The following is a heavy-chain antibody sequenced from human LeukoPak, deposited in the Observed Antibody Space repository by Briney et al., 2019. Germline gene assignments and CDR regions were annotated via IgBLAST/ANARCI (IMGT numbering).Heavy chain of an antibody. Sequence: QPGRSLRLSCAASGFTFNNYAMHWVRQAPGKGLEWVAIISYDGSNKYYADSVKGRFTISRDNSKNTLFLQMNSLRAEDTAVYYCASPGYSSGWYSFDYWGQGTLVTVSS. CDR1: GFTFNNYA. CDR3: ASPGYSSGWYSFDY. V-gene: IGHV3-30*04. J-gene: IGHJ4*02. CDR2: ISYDGSNK. D-gene: IGHD6-19*01.